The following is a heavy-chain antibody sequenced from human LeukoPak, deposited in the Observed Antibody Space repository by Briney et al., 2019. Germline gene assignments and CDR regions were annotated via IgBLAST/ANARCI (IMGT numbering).Heavy chain of an antibody. J-gene: IGHJ5*02. CDR3: ARSPRWGVAMIDGWFDP. Sequence: SETLSLTCTVSGGSISSSSYYWGWIRQPPGKGLEWIGSIYYSGRTYYNPSLKSRVTISVDTSKNQFSLKLSSVTAADTAVYYCARSPRWGVAMIDGWFDPWGQGTLVTVSS. CDR1: GGSISSSSYY. CDR2: IYYSGRT. D-gene: IGHD3-22*01. V-gene: IGHV4-39*07.